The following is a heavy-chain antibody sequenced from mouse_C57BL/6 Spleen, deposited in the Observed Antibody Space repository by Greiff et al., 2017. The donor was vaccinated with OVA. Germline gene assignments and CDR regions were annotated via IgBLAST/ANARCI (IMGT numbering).Heavy chain of an antibody. CDR2: ISDGGSYT. D-gene: IGHD1-1*02. CDR1: GSPFSSSA. Sequence: EVKLVESGGGLVKPEGSLKFSFPASGSPFSSSAMPWVRQTPEKRLGWVATISDGGSYTYYPDNVKGRFTISRDNAKNNLYLQMSHLKSEDTAMYYCARDRVAPYFDYWGQGTTLTVSS. V-gene: IGHV5-4*01. J-gene: IGHJ2*01. CDR3: ARDRVAPYFDY.